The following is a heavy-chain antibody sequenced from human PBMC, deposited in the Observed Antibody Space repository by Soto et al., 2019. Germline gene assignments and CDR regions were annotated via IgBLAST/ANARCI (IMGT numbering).Heavy chain of an antibody. V-gene: IGHV3-30-3*01. J-gene: IGHJ6*02. D-gene: IGHD4-17*01. Sequence: GSLRLSCAASGFTFNIYALHWVRQAPGKGLEWVAVISFDGTKKYYSDSVKGRFTVSRDNLKNTLYLQMNNLRVEDAALYFCAREDDYGYRYINYGLDVWGQGTTVTVSS. CDR1: GFTFNIYA. CDR3: AREDDYGYRYINYGLDV. CDR2: ISFDGTKK.